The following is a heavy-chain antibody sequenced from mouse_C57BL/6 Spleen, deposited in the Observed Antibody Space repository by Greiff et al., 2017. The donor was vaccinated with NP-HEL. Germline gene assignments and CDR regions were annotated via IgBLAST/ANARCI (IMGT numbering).Heavy chain of an antibody. J-gene: IGHJ4*01. CDR1: GYTFTSYW. V-gene: IGHV1-50*01. CDR3: ARGNYESYYAMDY. Sequence: VQLQQSGAELVKPGASVKLSCKASGYTFTSYWMQWVKQRPGQGLEWIGEIDPSDSYTNYNQKFKGKATLTVDTSSSTAYMQLSSLTSEDSAVYYCARGNYESYYAMDYWGQGTSVTVSS. CDR2: IDPSDSYT. D-gene: IGHD2-1*01.